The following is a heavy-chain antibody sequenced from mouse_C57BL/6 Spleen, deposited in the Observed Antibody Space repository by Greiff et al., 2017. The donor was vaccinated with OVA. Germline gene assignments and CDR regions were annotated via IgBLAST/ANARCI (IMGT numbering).Heavy chain of an antibody. CDR3: ARGGGNPFAY. D-gene: IGHD2-1*01. CDR2: IHPNSGST. Sequence: QVQLQQPGAELVKPGASVKLSCQASGYTFTSYWMHWVKQRPGQGLEWIGMIHPNSGSTNYNEKFKSKATLTVDKSSSTAYMQLSSLTSGDSAVYYRARGGGNPFAYWGQGTLLTVSA. J-gene: IGHJ3*01. CDR1: GYTFTSYW. V-gene: IGHV1-64*01.